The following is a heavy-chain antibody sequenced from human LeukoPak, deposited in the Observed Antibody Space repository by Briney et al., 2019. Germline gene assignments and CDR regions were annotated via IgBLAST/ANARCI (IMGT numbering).Heavy chain of an antibody. Sequence: SETLSLTCTVSGGSISSGGYYWSWIRQHPGEGLEWIGYIYYSGGTYYSPSLKSRVTISVDTSKNQFSLKLSSVTAADTAVYYCARVENVIYYDSRAGAFDIWGQGTMVTVSS. J-gene: IGHJ3*02. D-gene: IGHD3-22*01. CDR1: GGSISSGGYY. CDR2: IYYSGGT. CDR3: ARVENVIYYDSRAGAFDI. V-gene: IGHV4-31*03.